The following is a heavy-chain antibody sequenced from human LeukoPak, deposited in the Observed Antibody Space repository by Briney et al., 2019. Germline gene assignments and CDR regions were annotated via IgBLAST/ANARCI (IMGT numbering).Heavy chain of an antibody. CDR1: GGSFSGYY. D-gene: IGHD6-13*01. Sequence: SETLSLTCAVYGGSFSGYYWSWIRQPPGKGLEWIGEINHSGSTNYNPSLKSRVTISVDTSKNQFSLKLSSVTAADTAVYYCARAKQPDVGTLWFDPWGRGTLVVVSS. CDR2: INHSGST. CDR3: ARAKQPDVGTLWFDP. V-gene: IGHV4-34*01. J-gene: IGHJ5*02.